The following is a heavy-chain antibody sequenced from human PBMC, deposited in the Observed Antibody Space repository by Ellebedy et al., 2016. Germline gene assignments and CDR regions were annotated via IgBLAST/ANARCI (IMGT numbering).Heavy chain of an antibody. V-gene: IGHV3-30*15. D-gene: IGHD7-27*01. CDR2: LSHDGSVK. Sequence: GGSLRLSCAASGFNFNIYAMHWVRQTPTQGLQWVAVLSHDGSVKYYADSMKGRFTVSRDNSNNTVYLQVSRLKTEDTGIYYCARDKKGTGGRSNLDYWGLGTLVTVSS. CDR1: GFNFNIYA. J-gene: IGHJ4*02. CDR3: ARDKKGTGGRSNLDY.